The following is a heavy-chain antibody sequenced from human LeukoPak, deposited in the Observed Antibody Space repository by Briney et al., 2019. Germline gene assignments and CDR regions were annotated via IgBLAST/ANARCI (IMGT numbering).Heavy chain of an antibody. J-gene: IGHJ4*02. V-gene: IGHV1-18*01. D-gene: IGHD1-26*01. CDR3: ARGLGGSGSDVVTFDY. CDR2: ISAYNGNT. CDR1: GYTFTSYS. Sequence: GASVKVSCKASGYTFTSYSINGVRQAPGQGLEWMGWISAYNGNTKNAQQLQGSVTMTTDTTTSTAYIELRSLSPDATGVYYCARGLGGSGSDVVTFDYWGQGTLVTVSS.